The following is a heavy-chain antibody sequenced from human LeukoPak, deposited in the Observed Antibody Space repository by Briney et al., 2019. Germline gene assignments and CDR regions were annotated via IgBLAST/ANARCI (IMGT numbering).Heavy chain of an antibody. CDR1: GGSISSYY. J-gene: IGHJ6*02. CDR2: IYYSGST. D-gene: IGHD4-17*01. Sequence: SETLSLTCTVSGGSISSYYWSWIRQPPGKGLEWIGYIYYSGSTNYNPSLKSRVTISVDTSKNQFSLKLSSVTAADTAVYYCARQNLGNYGDLVGADYGMEVWGQGTTVTVPS. CDR3: ARQNLGNYGDLVGADYGMEV. V-gene: IGHV4-59*08.